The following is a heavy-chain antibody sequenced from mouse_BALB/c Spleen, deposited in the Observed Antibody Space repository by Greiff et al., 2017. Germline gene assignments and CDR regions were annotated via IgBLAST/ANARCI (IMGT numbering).Heavy chain of an antibody. J-gene: IGHJ4*01. V-gene: IGHV2-2*02. Sequence: VKLKESGPGLVQPSQSLSITCTVSGFSLTSYGVHWVRQSPGKGLEWLGVIWSGGSTDYNAAFISRLSISKDNSKSQVFFKMNSLQANDTAIYYCARGGGNYVHYAMDYWGQGTSVTVSS. CDR2: IWSGGST. CDR1: GFSLTSYG. CDR3: ARGGGNYVHYAMDY. D-gene: IGHD2-1*01.